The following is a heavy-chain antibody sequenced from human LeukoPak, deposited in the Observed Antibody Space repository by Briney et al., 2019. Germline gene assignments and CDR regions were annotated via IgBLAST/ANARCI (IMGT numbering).Heavy chain of an antibody. Sequence: ASVKVSCKASGYTFTGYYMHWVRQAPGQGLEWMGWINPNSGGTNYAQKLQGRVTMTTDTSTSTAYMELRSLRSDDTAVYYCARFYSSGWYPRGSSTFDYWGQGTLVTVSS. V-gene: IGHV1-2*02. J-gene: IGHJ4*02. CDR3: ARFYSSGWYPRGSSTFDY. CDR1: GYTFTGYY. CDR2: INPNSGGT. D-gene: IGHD6-19*01.